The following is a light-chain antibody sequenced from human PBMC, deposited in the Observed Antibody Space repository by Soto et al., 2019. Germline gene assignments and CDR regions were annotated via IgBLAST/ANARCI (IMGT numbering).Light chain of an antibody. J-gene: IGLJ1*01. CDR2: QVT. CDR1: SSDLAIYNY. CDR3: SSYTASSNYV. V-gene: IGLV2-14*01. Sequence: QSVLTQPASVSGAPGQSITISCTGTSSDLAIYNYVSWYQQQPGKAPKLMIYQVTNRPSGVSNRFSGSRSGNTASLTISGLQAEDEADYYCSSYTASSNYVFGTGPKVTVL.